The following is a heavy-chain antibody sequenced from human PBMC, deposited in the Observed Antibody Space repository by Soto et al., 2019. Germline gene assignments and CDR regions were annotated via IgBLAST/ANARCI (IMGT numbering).Heavy chain of an antibody. Sequence: GWSLRLACASSGFTFISYGMHWVRQAPGKGLEWVAVISYDGSNKYYADSVKGRFTISRDNSKNTLYLQMNSLRAEDTAVYYCAKDQTSYYYDSSGYYGGFDAFDIWGQGTMVTVSS. J-gene: IGHJ3*02. CDR3: AKDQTSYYYDSSGYYGGFDAFDI. V-gene: IGHV3-30*18. CDR2: ISYDGSNK. CDR1: GFTFISYG. D-gene: IGHD3-22*01.